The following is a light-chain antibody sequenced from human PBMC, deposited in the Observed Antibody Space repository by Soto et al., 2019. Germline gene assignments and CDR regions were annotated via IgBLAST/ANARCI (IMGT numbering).Light chain of an antibody. CDR1: QSVGSD. J-gene: IGKJ2*01. Sequence: EIVMTQSPATLSVSPGERATLSCRASQSVGSDLTWYQQKPGQPPRVLIYDASTRATGVPARFSGGGSGTEFTLTISGLQSEDFAVYYCQQYSFWYTFGQGTKLEIK. CDR3: QQYSFWYT. CDR2: DAS. V-gene: IGKV3-15*01.